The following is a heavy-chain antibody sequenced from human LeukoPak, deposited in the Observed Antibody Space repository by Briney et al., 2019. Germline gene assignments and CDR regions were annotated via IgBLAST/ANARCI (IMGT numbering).Heavy chain of an antibody. CDR3: ASSYYYGSGSSYAFDI. D-gene: IGHD3-10*01. J-gene: IGHJ3*02. CDR2: MNPNSGNT. Sequence: GASVKVSCKASGYTFTSYDINWVRQATGQGLEWMGWMNPNSGNTGYAQKFQGRVTMTRNTSISTAYMELSSLRSEDTVVYYCASSYYYGSGSSYAFDIWGQGTMVTVSS. V-gene: IGHV1-8*01. CDR1: GYTFTSYD.